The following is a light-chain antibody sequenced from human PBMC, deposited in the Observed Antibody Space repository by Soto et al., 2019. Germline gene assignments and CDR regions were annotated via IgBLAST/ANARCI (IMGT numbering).Light chain of an antibody. CDR3: QQYDSSPRT. J-gene: IGKJ1*01. V-gene: IGKV3-20*01. Sequence: EIVLTQTPGTLSLSPGDRATLSCRASQSVNNKYLAWYQQKPGQAPRLLIYLGSTRASGIPDRFSGSGSVTDFTLTIRRLEPEDFAVYYCQQYDSSPRTFGQGTKVDFK. CDR2: LGS. CDR1: QSVNNKY.